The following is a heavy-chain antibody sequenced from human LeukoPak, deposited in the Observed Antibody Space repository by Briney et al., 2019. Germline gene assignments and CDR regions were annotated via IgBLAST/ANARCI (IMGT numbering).Heavy chain of an antibody. CDR3: ARNAAKRRLLMMDY. J-gene: IGHJ4*02. V-gene: IGHV3-11*01. CDR2: ISSSGSTI. CDR1: GFTFSNYY. D-gene: IGHD2-8*01. Sequence: GGSLRLSCAASGFTFSNYYMSWVRQAPGKGLEWVSYISSSGSTIYYADSVKGRFTISRDNTKNLLYLQMNSLGAEDTAFYYCARNAAKRRLLMMDYWGQGTLVTVSS.